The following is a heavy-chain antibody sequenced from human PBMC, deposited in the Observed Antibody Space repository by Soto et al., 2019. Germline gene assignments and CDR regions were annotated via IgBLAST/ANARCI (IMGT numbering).Heavy chain of an antibody. CDR1: GGSISSGGYY. CDR2: IYYSGST. V-gene: IGHV4-31*03. J-gene: IGHJ4*02. Sequence: QVQLQESGPGLVKPSQTLSLTCTVSGGSISSGGYYWSWLRQHPGKGLEWIGYIYYSGSTYYNPSLKSRVTISVDTSKNQVPLNLSSVTAADTAVYYCARDTAERYDYWGQGTLVTVSS. D-gene: IGHD1-1*01. CDR3: ARDTAERYDY.